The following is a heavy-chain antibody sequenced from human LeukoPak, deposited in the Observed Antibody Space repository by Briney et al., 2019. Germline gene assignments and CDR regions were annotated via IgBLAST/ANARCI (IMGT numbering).Heavy chain of an antibody. CDR2: MNGDGSST. Sequence: GGSLRLSCAASGFNFGSYWMHWVRQVPGKGLVWVSRMNGDGSSTSYADSVKGRFTISRDNSESTLYLQMNSLRAEDTAVYYCARDLFSPPGTAFDIWGQGTMVTVSS. D-gene: IGHD3-10*01. CDR1: GFNFGSYW. J-gene: IGHJ3*02. V-gene: IGHV3-74*01. CDR3: ARDLFSPPGTAFDI.